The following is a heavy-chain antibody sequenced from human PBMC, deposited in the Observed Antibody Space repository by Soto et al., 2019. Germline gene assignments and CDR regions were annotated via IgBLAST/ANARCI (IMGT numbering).Heavy chain of an antibody. CDR1: GYTFTSYG. V-gene: IGHV1-18*01. D-gene: IGHD1-1*01. CDR3: ARDQLELLDYYFDY. CDR2: ISAYNGNT. J-gene: IGHJ4*02. Sequence: ASVKVSCKASGYTFTSYGISWVRQAPGQGLEWMGWISAYNGNTNYAQKLQGRVTMTTDTSTSTAYMELRSLRSDDTVVYYCARDQLELLDYYFDYSGQRTLVTVSS.